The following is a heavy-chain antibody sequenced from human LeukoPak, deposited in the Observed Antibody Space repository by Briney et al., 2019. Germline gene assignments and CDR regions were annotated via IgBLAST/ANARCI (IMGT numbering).Heavy chain of an antibody. CDR2: IKGDGSET. V-gene: IGHV3-74*01. CDR3: ARASTTVPNLLDY. J-gene: IGHJ4*02. Sequence: GGSLRLSCAASGFTFSAYWMHWVRQTPGKGVVWVSRIKGDGSETLYADSVKGRFTISRDNSKNTLYLQTSSLGVDDTAVYYCARASTTVPNLLDYWGQGALVSVSS. D-gene: IGHD4-17*01. CDR1: GFTFSAYW.